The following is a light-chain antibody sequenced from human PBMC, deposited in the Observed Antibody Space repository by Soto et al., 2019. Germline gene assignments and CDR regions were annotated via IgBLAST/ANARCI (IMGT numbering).Light chain of an antibody. Sequence: EIVMTQSPATLSVSPGERATLSCRASQNVSSNLAWYQQKPGQAPRLLIYGASTRATGIPARFSGGGSGTEFTLTISSLQSEDFAVYYCQQYNNWPRTFGQGSKV. CDR1: QNVSSN. CDR3: QQYNNWPRT. J-gene: IGKJ1*01. CDR2: GAS. V-gene: IGKV3-15*01.